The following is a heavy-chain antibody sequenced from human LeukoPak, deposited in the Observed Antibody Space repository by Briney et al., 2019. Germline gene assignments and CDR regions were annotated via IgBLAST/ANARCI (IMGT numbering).Heavy chain of an antibody. V-gene: IGHV3-21*01. D-gene: IGHD1-7*01. Sequence: PGGSLRLSCAASGFTFSSYSMNWVRQAPGKGLEWVSSFSSSSSYIYYADSVKGRFTISRDNAKNSLYPQMNSLRAEDTAVYYCARDGDYDWNYRSGFDYWGQGTLVTVSS. J-gene: IGHJ4*02. CDR3: ARDGDYDWNYRSGFDY. CDR2: FSSSSSYI. CDR1: GFTFSSYS.